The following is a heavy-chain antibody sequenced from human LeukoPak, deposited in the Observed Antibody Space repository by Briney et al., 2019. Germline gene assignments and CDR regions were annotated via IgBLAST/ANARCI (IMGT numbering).Heavy chain of an antibody. CDR1: GGSISSYY. D-gene: IGHD3-22*01. Sequence: SETLSLTCTVSGGSISSYYWSWIRQPPGKGLEWIGYIYYSGSTYYNPSLKSRVTISVDTSKNQFSLKLSSVTAADTAVYYCARAVFTMRVPWFDPWGQGTLVTVPS. CDR2: IYYSGST. V-gene: IGHV4-59*12. CDR3: ARAVFTMRVPWFDP. J-gene: IGHJ5*02.